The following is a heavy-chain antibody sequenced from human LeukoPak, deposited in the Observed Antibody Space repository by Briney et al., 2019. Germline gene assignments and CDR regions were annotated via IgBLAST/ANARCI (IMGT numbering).Heavy chain of an antibody. J-gene: IGHJ4*02. CDR3: ARRAHYYDSSGYLY. V-gene: IGHV4-39*01. CDR2: IYYSGST. D-gene: IGHD3-22*01. Sequence: SETLSLTCTVSGGSISSSSYYWGWSRQPPGKGLEWIVSIYYSGSTYYNPSLKSRVTISVYTTKKKFSLKLSSVTAADTAVYYCARRAHYYDSSGYLYWGQGTLVTVSS. CDR1: GGSISSSSYY.